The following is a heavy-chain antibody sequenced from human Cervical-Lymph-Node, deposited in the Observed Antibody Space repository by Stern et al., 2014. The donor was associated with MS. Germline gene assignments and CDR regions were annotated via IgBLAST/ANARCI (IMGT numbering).Heavy chain of an antibody. CDR3: ATDRDDFRSGYSAPTKGYGLDV. CDR2: FDPEDGET. D-gene: IGHD3-3*01. Sequence: VQLVESGAEVKKPGASVKVSCKVSGYTLTELSMHWVRQAPGQGLEWMGGFDPEDGETLYAQKFQGRVTMTEDTSTDTAYMELSSLRSEDTAVYYCATDRDDFRSGYSAPTKGYGLDVWGQGTTVTVTS. CDR1: GYTLTELS. J-gene: IGHJ6*02. V-gene: IGHV1-24*01.